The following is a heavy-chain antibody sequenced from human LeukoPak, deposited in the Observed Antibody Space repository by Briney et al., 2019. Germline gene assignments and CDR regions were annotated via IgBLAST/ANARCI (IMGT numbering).Heavy chain of an antibody. J-gene: IGHJ4*02. CDR1: GGSISSYY. CDR3: ASGIAVAGPYYFDY. Sequence: SETLSLTCTVSGGSISSYYWSWIRQPPGKGLEWIGYIYYSGSTNYNPSLKSRVTISVDTSKNQFSLKLSSVTAADTAVYYCASGIAVAGPYYFDYWGQGTLVTVSS. D-gene: IGHD6-19*01. CDR2: IYYSGST. V-gene: IGHV4-59*01.